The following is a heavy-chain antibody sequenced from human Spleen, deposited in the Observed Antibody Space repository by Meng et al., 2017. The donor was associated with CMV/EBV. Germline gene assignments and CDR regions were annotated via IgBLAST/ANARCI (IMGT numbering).Heavy chain of an antibody. CDR1: GFTFSSYS. CDR2: ISSSSSYI. J-gene: IGHJ6*02. D-gene: IGHD3-3*01. Sequence: GESLKISCAASGFTFSSYSMNWVRQAPGKGLEWVSSISSSSSYIYYADSVKGRFTISRDNAKNSLYLQMNSLRAEDTAVYYCARDTGLEWLLYYYYGMDVWGQGTTVTVSS. V-gene: IGHV3-21*01. CDR3: ARDTGLEWLLYYYYGMDV.